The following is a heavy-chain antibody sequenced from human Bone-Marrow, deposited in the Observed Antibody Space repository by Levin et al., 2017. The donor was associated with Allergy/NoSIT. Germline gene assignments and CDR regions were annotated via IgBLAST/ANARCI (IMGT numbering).Heavy chain of an antibody. CDR3: VGAVTSGLYFDY. CDR1: GFTVSSNY. D-gene: IGHD4-17*01. CDR2: IYSGGNT. J-gene: IGHJ4*02. Sequence: PGGSLRLSCAASGFTVSSNYMSWVRQAPGKGLEWVSVIYSGGNTYYADSVKGRFTISRDSSKNTLNFQMNSLRAEDTAVYYCVGAVTSGLYFDYWGQGTLVTVSS. V-gene: IGHV3-53*01.